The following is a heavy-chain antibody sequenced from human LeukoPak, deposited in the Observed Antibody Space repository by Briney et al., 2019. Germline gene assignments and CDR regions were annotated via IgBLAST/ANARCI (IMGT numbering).Heavy chain of an antibody. J-gene: IGHJ6*02. CDR2: ISYDGSNK. CDR1: GFTFSSYG. V-gene: IGHV3-30*18. D-gene: IGHD3-22*01. CDR3: AKVLFSTADSNYYYYYGMDV. Sequence: GGSLRLSCAASGFTFSSYGMHWIRQAPGKGLEWVAVISYDGSNKYYADSVKGRFTISRDNSKNTLYLQMNSLRAEDTAVYYCAKVLFSTADSNYYYYYGMDVWGQGSTVTVSS.